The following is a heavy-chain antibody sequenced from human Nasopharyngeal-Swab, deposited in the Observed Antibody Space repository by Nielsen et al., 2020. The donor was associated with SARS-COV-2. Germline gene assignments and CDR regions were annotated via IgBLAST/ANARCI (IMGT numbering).Heavy chain of an antibody. V-gene: IGHV3-21*01. CDR3: ARGGYCSSTSCDTYYYYGMDV. CDR2: ISSSSGYI. CDR1: GFTFSSYS. J-gene: IGHJ6*02. D-gene: IGHD2-2*02. Sequence: GESLKISCAASGFTFSSYSMNWVRQAPGKGLEWVSSISSSSGYIYYADSVKGRFTISRDNAKNSLYLQMNSLRGEDTAVYYCARGGYCSSTSCDTYYYYGMDVWGQGTTVTVSS.